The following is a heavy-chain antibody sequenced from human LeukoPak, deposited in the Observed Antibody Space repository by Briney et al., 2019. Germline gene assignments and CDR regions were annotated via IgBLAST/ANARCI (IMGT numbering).Heavy chain of an antibody. Sequence: GASVKVSCKASGYTLSSYGISWVRQAPGQGLEWMGWISAYNGNTNYAQKLQGRVTMTTDTSTSTAYMELRSLRTDDTAVYYCARHRGYDLPMDVWGQGTTVTVSS. CDR2: ISAYNGNT. V-gene: IGHV1-18*01. D-gene: IGHD5-12*01. J-gene: IGHJ6*02. CDR3: ARHRGYDLPMDV. CDR1: GYTLSSYG.